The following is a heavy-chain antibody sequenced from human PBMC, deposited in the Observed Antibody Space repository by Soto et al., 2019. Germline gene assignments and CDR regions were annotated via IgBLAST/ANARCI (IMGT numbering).Heavy chain of an antibody. V-gene: IGHV1-69*13. CDR3: ARDYRAGATADGGDGAFDI. J-gene: IGHJ3*02. CDR2: IIPIFGTA. CDR1: GGTFSSYA. Sequence: SVDVSCKACGGTFSSYAIIWVRQAPGQGLEWLGGIIPIFGTANYAQKFQGRVTITADESTSTAYMELSSLRSEDTAVYYCARDYRAGATADGGDGAFDIWGQGTMVTVAS. D-gene: IGHD1-26*01.